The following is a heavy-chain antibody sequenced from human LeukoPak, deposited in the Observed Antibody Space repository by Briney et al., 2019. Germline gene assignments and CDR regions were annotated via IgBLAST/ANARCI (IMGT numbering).Heavy chain of an antibody. D-gene: IGHD3-16*02. Sequence: SETLSLTCAVHGGSFSGYYWSWIRQPPGKGLEWIGEINHSGSTNYNPSLKSRVTISVDTSKNQFSLKLSSVTAADTAVYYCARLTIVMITFGGVIPSYCFDYWGQGTLVTVSS. V-gene: IGHV4-34*01. CDR3: ARLTIVMITFGGVIPSYCFDY. CDR2: INHSGST. CDR1: GGSFSGYY. J-gene: IGHJ4*02.